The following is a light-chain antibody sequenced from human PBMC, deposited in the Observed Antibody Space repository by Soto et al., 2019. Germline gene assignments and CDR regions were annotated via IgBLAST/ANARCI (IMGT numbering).Light chain of an antibody. Sequence: DILMTQSPSTLFASVGDRVTITCRASQSISSWLAWYQQKPGKATKLLYYKASSLKSGGPSRFSGSGAGTKLTLTISSLQSDDFATYYCQQYNSYPWTFGQGTKMEIK. CDR2: KAS. CDR3: QQYNSYPWT. V-gene: IGKV1-5*03. CDR1: QSISSW. J-gene: IGKJ1*01.